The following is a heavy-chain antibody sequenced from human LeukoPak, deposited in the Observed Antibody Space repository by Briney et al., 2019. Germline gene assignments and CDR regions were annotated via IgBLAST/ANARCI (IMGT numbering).Heavy chain of an antibody. V-gene: IGHV4-34*01. CDR3: ARNRASSDGDYYYYYGMDV. CDR1: GGSFSGYY. Sequence: SETLSLTCAVYGGSFSGYYWSWIRQPPGKGLEWIGEINHSGSTNYNPSLKSRVTISVDTSKNQFSLKLSSVTAADTAVYYCARNRASSDGDYYYYYGMDVWGQGTTVTVSS. J-gene: IGHJ6*02. D-gene: IGHD6-19*01. CDR2: INHSGST.